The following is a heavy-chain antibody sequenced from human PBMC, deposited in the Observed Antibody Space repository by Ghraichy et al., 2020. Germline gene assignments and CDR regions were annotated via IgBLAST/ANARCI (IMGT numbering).Heavy chain of an antibody. Sequence: ASVKVSCRTSGYSFSNYDISWVRQAPGHGLEWMGWISSYTGNTEFLQRFQGRLILTTDTSSNTAYMELMNLRSDDTAVYYCATESFPWGQGTLVTVSS. J-gene: IGHJ4*02. V-gene: IGHV1-18*01. D-gene: IGHD3-3*02. CDR2: ISSYTGNT. CDR1: GYSFSNYD. CDR3: ATESFP.